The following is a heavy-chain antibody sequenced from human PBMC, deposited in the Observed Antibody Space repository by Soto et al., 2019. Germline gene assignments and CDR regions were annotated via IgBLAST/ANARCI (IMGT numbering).Heavy chain of an antibody. CDR2: VSYGDSNK. V-gene: IGHV3-30-3*01. J-gene: IGHJ6*02. CDR3: AWPGSYGSGILHFYGVDA. D-gene: IGHD3-10*01. Sequence: VQLVESGGGEVQPGRSLRLSCAASGFTFSAYALHWVRQAPGTGLEWVATVSYGDSNKYYADAVKGRSTISSDNSTKTLFLHMNSLKVEDMSIYYCAWPGSYGSGILHFYGVDAWGQGTTVTVSS. CDR1: GFTFSAYA.